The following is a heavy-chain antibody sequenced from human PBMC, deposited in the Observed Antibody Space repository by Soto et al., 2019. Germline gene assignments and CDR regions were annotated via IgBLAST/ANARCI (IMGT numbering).Heavy chain of an antibody. CDR2: ISPYNSDT. D-gene: IGHD5-12*01. CDR1: GYTFTTYG. Sequence: QVQLVQSGAEVKKPGASVKVSCKTSGYTFTTYGINWMRQAPGQGLEWMGWISPYNSDTKYAQNLQGRVTMTTDTSTSTVYMDLRSLRSDDTAVYYCAREGRGYANYFAPWGQGTLVTVSS. CDR3: AREGRGYANYFAP. J-gene: IGHJ5*02. V-gene: IGHV1-18*01.